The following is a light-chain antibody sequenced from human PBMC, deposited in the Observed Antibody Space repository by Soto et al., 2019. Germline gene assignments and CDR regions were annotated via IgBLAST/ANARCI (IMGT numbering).Light chain of an antibody. Sequence: EIVMTQSPATLSVSSGEGITLSCRASQSVKNHLAWYQHKPGQSPRLLIYDSSTSATGVPARFSAGGSGTEFTLVISSLQSEDAAVYYCQDYNAWPPGTFGQGTKVEIK. CDR3: QDYNAWPPGT. J-gene: IGKJ1*01. CDR2: DSS. CDR1: QSVKNH. V-gene: IGKV3D-15*01.